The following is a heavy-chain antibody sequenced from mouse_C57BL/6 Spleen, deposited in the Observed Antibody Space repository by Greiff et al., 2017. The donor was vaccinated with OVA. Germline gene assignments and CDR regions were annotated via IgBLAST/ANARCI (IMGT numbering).Heavy chain of an antibody. Sequence: QVQLQQPGAELVMPGASVKLSCKASGYTFTSYWMHWVKQRPGQGLEWIGEIDPSDSYTNYNQKFKGKSTLTVDKSSSTAYMQLSSLTSEDSAVYYCARSHDGYHDDWGQGTTLTVSS. D-gene: IGHD2-3*01. CDR2: IDPSDSYT. V-gene: IGHV1-69*01. J-gene: IGHJ2*01. CDR3: ARSHDGYHDD. CDR1: GYTFTSYW.